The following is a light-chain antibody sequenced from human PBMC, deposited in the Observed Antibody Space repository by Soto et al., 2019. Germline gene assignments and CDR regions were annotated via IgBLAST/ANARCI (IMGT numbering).Light chain of an antibody. J-gene: IGKJ5*01. CDR1: QGISRS. Sequence: DIQMTHSPPSVSASVGDRVTVRCQASQGISRSLAWYQQKPGKAPKLLIYAASSLQSGVPSRFSGSGFGTDFTLTISSLQPEDSAIYYCQQADTFPITFGQGTRLEIK. CDR2: AAS. CDR3: QQADTFPIT. V-gene: IGKV1D-12*01.